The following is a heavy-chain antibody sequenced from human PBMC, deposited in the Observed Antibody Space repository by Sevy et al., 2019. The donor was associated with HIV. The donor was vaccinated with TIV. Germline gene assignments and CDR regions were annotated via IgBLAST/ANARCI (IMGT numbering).Heavy chain of an antibody. J-gene: IGHJ4*02. V-gene: IGHV3-48*03. CDR3: AREPGLHSSGYSGGFDY. CDR1: GFTFSSYE. CDR2: ISSSGSAI. Sequence: GGSLRLSCEASGFTFSSYEMNWVRHAPGKGLEWISCISSSGSAIYYPDSVKGRFTVSRDNAKNLVYLQMNSLRAEDTTIYYCAREPGLHSSGYSGGFDYWGQGIQVTVSS. D-gene: IGHD3-22*01.